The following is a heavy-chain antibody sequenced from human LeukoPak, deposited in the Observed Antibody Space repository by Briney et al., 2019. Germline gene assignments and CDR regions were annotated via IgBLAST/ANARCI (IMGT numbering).Heavy chain of an antibody. D-gene: IGHD3-3*01. V-gene: IGHV1-69*13. CDR3: ARANXRFLEXSLDY. Sequence: GASVKVSCKASGGTFSSYAISWVRQAPGQGLEWMGGIIPIFGTANYAQKFQGRVTITADESTSTAYMELSSLRSEDKALYYFARANXRFLEXSLDYWXQGTLVTVSS. CDR1: GGTFSSYA. J-gene: IGHJ4*02. CDR2: IIPIFGTA.